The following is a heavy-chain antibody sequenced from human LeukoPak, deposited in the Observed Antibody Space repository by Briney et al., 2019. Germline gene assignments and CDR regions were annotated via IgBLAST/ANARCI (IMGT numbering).Heavy chain of an antibody. CDR1: GFTFSSYW. J-gene: IGHJ4*02. CDR2: IKQDGSEK. Sequence: GGSLRLSCAASGFTFSSYWMSWVRQAPGKGLEWVANIKQDGSEKYYVDSVKGRYTISRDNAKNSLYLQMNSLRAEDTAVYYCARVRSAGWLASKEYYFDYWGQGTLVTVSS. CDR3: ARVRSAGWLASKEYYFDY. D-gene: IGHD6-19*01. V-gene: IGHV3-7*04.